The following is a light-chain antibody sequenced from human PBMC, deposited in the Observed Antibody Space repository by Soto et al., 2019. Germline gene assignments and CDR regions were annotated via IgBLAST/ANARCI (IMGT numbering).Light chain of an antibody. CDR2: LGS. J-gene: IGKJ1*01. Sequence: DLVMTQSPLSLPVTPGEPASISCRSSQSLLYTNGYNYLDWYLQKPGQSPQLLISLGSDRASGVPDRFSGSGSGTDFTLKISRVEAEDVGVYYCLQSLQTPWTFGQGTNVEIK. CDR3: LQSLQTPWT. CDR1: QSLLYTNGYNY. V-gene: IGKV2-28*01.